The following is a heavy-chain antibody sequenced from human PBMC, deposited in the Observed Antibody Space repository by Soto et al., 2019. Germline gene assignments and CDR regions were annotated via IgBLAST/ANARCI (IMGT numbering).Heavy chain of an antibody. CDR1: CGSLISGDFS. D-gene: IGHD4-17*01. V-gene: IGHV4-30-2*01. J-gene: IGHJ4*02. CDR2: TYRNGNT. Sequence: PSATLSLTCAVSCGSLISGDFSWSWIRQTAGKGLEWIGYTYRNGNTHYNPSLKSRVTISEDRSRNQFSLKLISVTAADTAVYYCARGDYQYHFDYWGQGVLVTVSS. CDR3: ARGDYQYHFDY.